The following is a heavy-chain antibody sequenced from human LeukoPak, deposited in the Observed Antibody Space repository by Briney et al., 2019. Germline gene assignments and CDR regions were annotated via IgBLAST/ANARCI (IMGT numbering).Heavy chain of an antibody. Sequence: SETLSLTCAVYGGSFSGYYWSWIRQPPGKGLEWIGEINHSGSTNYNPSLKSRVTISVDTSKNQFSLKLSSVTTADTAVYYCASEARVHYDSSGYYYGWGQGTLVTVSS. J-gene: IGHJ4*02. CDR3: ASEARVHYDSSGYYYG. D-gene: IGHD3-22*01. V-gene: IGHV4-34*01. CDR2: INHSGST. CDR1: GGSFSGYY.